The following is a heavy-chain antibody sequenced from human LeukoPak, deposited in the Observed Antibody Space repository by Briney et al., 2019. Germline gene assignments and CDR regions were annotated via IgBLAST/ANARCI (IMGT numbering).Heavy chain of an antibody. Sequence: GGSLRLSCVASGFTFSSFAMSWVRQAPGKGLEWVSSISTSGGSTHYVDSVKGRFTISRDNSKNTLFLQMNSLRDEDTAMYYCARAYSSTWSKEGLDSWGQGALVAVSS. D-gene: IGHD6-13*01. J-gene: IGHJ4*02. CDR3: ARAYSSTWSKEGLDS. CDR2: ISTSGGST. CDR1: GFTFSSFA. V-gene: IGHV3-23*01.